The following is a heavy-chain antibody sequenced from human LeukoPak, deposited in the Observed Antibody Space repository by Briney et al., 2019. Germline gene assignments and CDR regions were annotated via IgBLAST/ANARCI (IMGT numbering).Heavy chain of an antibody. CDR1: GFTFGDFA. D-gene: IGHD2-21*01. V-gene: IGHV3-23*01. J-gene: IGHJ4*02. CDR3: AKAPVTTCRGAYCYPFDY. CDR2: ISDSGNT. Sequence: GGSLRLSCTASGFTFGDFAMSWFRQAPGKGLEWVSAISDSGNTYHADSVKGRFTISRDSSKNTLFLQMNRLRPEDAAVYYCAKAPVTTCRGAYCYPFDYWGQGTLSPSPQ.